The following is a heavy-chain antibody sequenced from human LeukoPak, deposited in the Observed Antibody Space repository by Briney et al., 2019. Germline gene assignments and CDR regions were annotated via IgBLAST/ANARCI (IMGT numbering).Heavy chain of an antibody. J-gene: IGHJ6*02. CDR1: GFTFSSYA. D-gene: IGHD5-18*01. CDR2: ISYDGSNK. Sequence: GGSLRLSCAASGFTFSSYAMHWVRQAPGKGLEWVAVISYDGSNKYYADSVKGRFTISRDNSKNTLYLQMNSLRAEDTAVYYCASSYVTPLPAYYYYGMDVWGQGTTVTVSS. V-gene: IGHV3-30*14. CDR3: ASSYVTPLPAYYYYGMDV.